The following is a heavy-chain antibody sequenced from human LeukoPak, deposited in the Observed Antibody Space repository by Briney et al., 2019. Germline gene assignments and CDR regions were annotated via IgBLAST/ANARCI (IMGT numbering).Heavy chain of an antibody. CDR3: ARPYSSGWYSPSLRQSFDY. J-gene: IGHJ4*02. CDR2: IYYSGST. CDR1: GGSISSSSYY. D-gene: IGHD6-19*01. Sequence: SETLSLTCTVSGGSISSSSYYWGWIRQPPGKGLEWIGSIYYSGSTYYNPSLKSRVTISVDTSKNQFSLKLSSVTAADTAVYYCARPYSSGWYSPSLRQSFDYWGQGTLVTVSS. V-gene: IGHV4-39*01.